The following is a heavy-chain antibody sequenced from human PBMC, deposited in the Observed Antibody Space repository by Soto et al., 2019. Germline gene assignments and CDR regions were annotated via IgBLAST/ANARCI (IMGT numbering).Heavy chain of an antibody. CDR1: GFTVSSNY. CDR3: ARDPVRSNYGMDV. J-gene: IGHJ6*02. Sequence: GGSRRLSCAASGFTVSSNYMSWVRQAPGKGLEWVSVIYSGGSTYYADSVKGRFTISRDNSKNTLYLQMNSLRAEDTAVYYCARDPVRSNYGMDVWGQGTTVTVSS. V-gene: IGHV3-53*01. CDR2: IYSGGST. D-gene: IGHD4-17*01.